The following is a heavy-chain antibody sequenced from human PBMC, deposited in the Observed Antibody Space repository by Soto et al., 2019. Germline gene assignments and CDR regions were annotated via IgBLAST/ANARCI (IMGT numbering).Heavy chain of an antibody. D-gene: IGHD1-26*01. CDR3: AKEGGLSGSYYISSSYYFDY. CDR1: GFTFSSYA. V-gene: IGHV3-30*18. Sequence: GSLRLSCAASGFTFSSYAMNWVRQAPGKGLEWVAIISYDGSNTYYADSVKGRFTISRDNSKNTLYLQMNSLRAEDTSVYYCAKEGGLSGSYYISSSYYFDYWGQGTLVTVSS. CDR2: ISYDGSNT. J-gene: IGHJ4*02.